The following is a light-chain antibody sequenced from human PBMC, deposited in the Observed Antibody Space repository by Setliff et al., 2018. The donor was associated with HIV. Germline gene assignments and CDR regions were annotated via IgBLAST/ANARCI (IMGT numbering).Light chain of an antibody. J-gene: IGLJ1*01. Sequence: QSALTQPPSASGSPGQSVTISCTGTTSDVGAYNYVSWYQQHPGKAPKLIIYEVTKRPSGVPDRFSGSKSGSTASLTVSGLQAEDEADYYCSSHGAIGVFGTGTKVTVL. CDR1: TSDVGAYNY. CDR2: EVT. V-gene: IGLV2-8*01. CDR3: SSHGAIGV.